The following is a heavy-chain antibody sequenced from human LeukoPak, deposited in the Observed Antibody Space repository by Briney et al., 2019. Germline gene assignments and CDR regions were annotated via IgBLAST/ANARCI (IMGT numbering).Heavy chain of an antibody. Sequence: GGSLRLSCAASGFTFSSYAMSWVRQAPGKGLEWVSVIYSGGSTYYADSVKGRFTISRDNSKNTLYLQMNSLRAEDTAVHYCARQIMITFGGVIALSGYFDYWGQGTLVTVSS. CDR1: GFTFSSYA. V-gene: IGHV3-66*04. CDR3: ARQIMITFGGVIALSGYFDY. J-gene: IGHJ4*02. D-gene: IGHD3-16*02. CDR2: IYSGGST.